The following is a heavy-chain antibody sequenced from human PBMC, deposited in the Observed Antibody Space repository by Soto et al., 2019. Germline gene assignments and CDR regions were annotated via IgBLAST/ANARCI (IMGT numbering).Heavy chain of an antibody. Sequence: ASVKVSCKASGYTFSNYGMTWVRQAPGQGLEWMGWVSAYNGNTNYAQKLQGRLTMTRDTSTTTAYMELRSLTYDDTAMYYCASDVDTTMDTAFDIWGQGTMVTVSS. D-gene: IGHD5-18*01. CDR2: VSAYNGNT. CDR1: GYTFSNYG. J-gene: IGHJ3*02. CDR3: ASDVDTTMDTAFDI. V-gene: IGHV1-18*04.